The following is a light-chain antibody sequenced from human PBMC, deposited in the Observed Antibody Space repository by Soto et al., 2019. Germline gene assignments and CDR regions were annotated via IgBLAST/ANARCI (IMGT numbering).Light chain of an antibody. CDR3: QNYHGWQIT. V-gene: IGKV3-15*01. Sequence: EIVRTQSPATLSVSPGEGATVSCRASQSVSSHLAWYQHKPGQAPRLLFYDASTRATGIPARFSGSGSGTEFTINIRSMQYEDFAVYYCQNYHGWQITFGQGTRLEIK. J-gene: IGKJ5*01. CDR1: QSVSSH. CDR2: DAS.